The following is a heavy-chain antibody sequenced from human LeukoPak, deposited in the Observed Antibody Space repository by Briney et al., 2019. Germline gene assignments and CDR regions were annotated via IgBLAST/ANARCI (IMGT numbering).Heavy chain of an antibody. Sequence: TGGSLRLSCAASGFTFSSYEMNWVRQAPGKGLEWVSYISSSGSTIYYADSVKGRFTISRDNAKNSLYLQMNSLRAEDTAVYYCAGKQGSGSLRPLDYWGQGTLVTVSS. J-gene: IGHJ4*02. V-gene: IGHV3-48*03. CDR1: GFTFSSYE. D-gene: IGHD3-10*01. CDR3: AGKQGSGSLRPLDY. CDR2: ISSSGSTI.